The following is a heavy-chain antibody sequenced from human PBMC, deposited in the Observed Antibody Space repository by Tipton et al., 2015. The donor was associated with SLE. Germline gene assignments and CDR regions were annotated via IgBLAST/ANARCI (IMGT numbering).Heavy chain of an antibody. V-gene: IGHV3-9*01. CDR1: GFTFGDYA. CDR2: ISWNSGNI. J-gene: IGHJ6*03. CDR3: AKDVSVVVETTRYDYYYYYMDV. Sequence: SPRLSCAASGFTFGDYAMHWVRQAPGKGPEWVAGISWNSGNIGYADSAKGRFTISRDNAKNSLYLQMNSLRADDTALYYCAKDVSVVVETTRYDYYYYYMDVWGKGTTVTVSS. D-gene: IGHD2-15*01.